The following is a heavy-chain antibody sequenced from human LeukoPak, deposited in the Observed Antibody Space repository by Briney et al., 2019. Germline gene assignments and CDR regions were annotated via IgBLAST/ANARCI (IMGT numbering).Heavy chain of an antibody. CDR1: GGSISSYY. Sequence: SETLSLTCTVSGGSISSYYWGWIRQPPGKGLQSIGYIYYSGSTNYNPSLKSRVTISVDTSKNQFSLKLSSVTAADTAVYYCARVNDFWSGYTNFDYWGQGTLVTVSS. J-gene: IGHJ4*02. V-gene: IGHV4-59*01. CDR2: IYYSGST. D-gene: IGHD3-3*01. CDR3: ARVNDFWSGYTNFDY.